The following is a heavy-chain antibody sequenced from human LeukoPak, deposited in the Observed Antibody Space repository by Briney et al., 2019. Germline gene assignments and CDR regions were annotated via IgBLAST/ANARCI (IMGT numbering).Heavy chain of an antibody. CDR3: ARDEYYYDSSGYSDAFDI. CDR1: GGSISSYY. V-gene: IGHV4-4*07. CDR2: IYTSGST. D-gene: IGHD3-22*01. Sequence: SETLSLTCTVSGGSISSYYWSWIRQPAGKGLEWIGRIYTSGSTNYNPSLKSRVTMSVDTSKNQFSLKLSSVTAADTAVDYCARDEYYYDSSGYSDAFDIWGQGPMVTVSS. J-gene: IGHJ3*02.